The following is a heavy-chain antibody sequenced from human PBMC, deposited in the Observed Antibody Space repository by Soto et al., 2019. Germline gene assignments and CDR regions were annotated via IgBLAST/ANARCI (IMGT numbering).Heavy chain of an antibody. CDR3: ARGDTAMVRSNYYYGMDV. CDR1: GGSFSVYY. Sequence: SETLSLTCAVYGGSFSVYYWSWIRQPPGKGLEWIGEINHSGSTNYNPSLKSRVTISVDTSKNQFSLKLSSVTAADTAVYYCARGDTAMVRSNYYYGMDVWGQGTTVT. D-gene: IGHD5-18*01. J-gene: IGHJ6*02. V-gene: IGHV4-34*01. CDR2: INHSGST.